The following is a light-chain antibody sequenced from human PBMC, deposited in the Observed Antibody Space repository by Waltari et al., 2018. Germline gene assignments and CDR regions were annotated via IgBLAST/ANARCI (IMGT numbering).Light chain of an antibody. Sequence: IVLTQSPGTLSLSPGARGTLSCRASQSVGRSLCWYPQKLGQAPRLLIYDASTRDTGTPDSFTGGWSGTDGSCIISRRGPEDFAVYYCKMYMRLPVTFGQGTKVEI. V-gene: IGKV3-20*01. CDR3: KMYMRLPVT. J-gene: IGKJ1*01. CDR1: QSVGRS. CDR2: DAS.